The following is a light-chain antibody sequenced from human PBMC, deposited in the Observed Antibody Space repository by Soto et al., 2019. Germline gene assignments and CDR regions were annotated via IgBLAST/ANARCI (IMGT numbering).Light chain of an antibody. CDR1: QSVTNSF. CDR2: GAS. Sequence: EIVLAQSPGTLSLSPGERATLSCRASQSVTNSFLAWYQQKPGQAPRLLIYGASRRATGIPDRFTGSGSGTDFTLTISRLEPEDFAVYYCQQYGNAPFTFGPGTKVDIK. V-gene: IGKV3-20*01. CDR3: QQYGNAPFT. J-gene: IGKJ3*01.